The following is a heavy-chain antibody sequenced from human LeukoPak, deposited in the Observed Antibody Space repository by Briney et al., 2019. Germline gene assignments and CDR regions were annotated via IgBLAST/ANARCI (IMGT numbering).Heavy chain of an antibody. D-gene: IGHD3-9*01. Sequence: SVKVSCKASGGTFSSYAISWVRQAPGQGLEWMGGIIPIFGTANYAQKFQGRVTITADKSTSTAYMELSSLRSEDTAVYYCARSYYNILTGYLSPYYFDYWGQGTLVTVSS. CDR1: GGTFSSYA. V-gene: IGHV1-69*06. J-gene: IGHJ4*02. CDR2: IIPIFGTA. CDR3: ARSYYNILTGYLSPYYFDY.